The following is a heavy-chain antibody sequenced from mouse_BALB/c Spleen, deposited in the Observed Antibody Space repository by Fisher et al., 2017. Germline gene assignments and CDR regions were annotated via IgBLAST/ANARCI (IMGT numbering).Heavy chain of an antibody. Sequence: KFKGKATLTVDKSSSTAYMELLSLTSEDSAVYYCARRDYYGSSHYYAMDYWGQGTSVTVSS. CDR3: ARRDYYGSSHYYAMDY. J-gene: IGHJ4*01. V-gene: IGHV1-26*01. D-gene: IGHD1-1*01.